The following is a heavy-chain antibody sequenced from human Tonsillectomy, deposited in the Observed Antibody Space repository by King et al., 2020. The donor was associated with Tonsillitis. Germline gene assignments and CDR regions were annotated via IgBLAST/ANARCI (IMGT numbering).Heavy chain of an antibody. CDR2: IKGDASKK. CDR3: VRDTNFHHNGVYYDVFDI. CDR1: GFTFESYW. Sequence: VQLVESGGGVVQPEGSLRLSCAASGFTFESYWMAWVRQAPGKGLEWVANIKGDASKKNFVDSVRGRFTISRDNSKNSLYLQMDSLRVEDTAVYYCVRDTNFHHNGVYYDVFDIWGQGTMVTVSS. V-gene: IGHV3-7*01. D-gene: IGHD2-8*01. J-gene: IGHJ3*02.